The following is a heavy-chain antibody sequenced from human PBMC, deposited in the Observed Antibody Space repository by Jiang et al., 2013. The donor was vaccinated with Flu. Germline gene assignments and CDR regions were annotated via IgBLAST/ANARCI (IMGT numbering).Heavy chain of an antibody. J-gene: IGHJ3*02. CDR3: ARTDTSRDGYTPDAFDI. CDR2: TYYRSKWYN. CDR1: GDSVSSNSAA. V-gene: IGHV6-1*01. D-gene: IGHD5-24*01. Sequence: QTLSLTCAISGDSVSSNSAAWNWIRQSPSRGLEWLGRTYYRSKWYNDYAVSVKSRITINPDTSKNQFSLQLNSVTPEDTAVYYCARTDTSRDGYTPDAFDIWGQGTMVTISS.